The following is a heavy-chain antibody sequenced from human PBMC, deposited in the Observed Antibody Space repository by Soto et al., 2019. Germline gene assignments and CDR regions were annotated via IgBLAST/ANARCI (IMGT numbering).Heavy chain of an antibody. J-gene: IGHJ4*02. D-gene: IGHD6-13*01. V-gene: IGHV4-39*01. Sequence: QLQLQESGPGLMKPSETLSLTCNVSGGSISTSNYYWAWVRQAPGKGLEWIANIYYRGDTYYHPSLRTRLTVSVDTSKNQFSLRLTSLTAADTAMYFCASLQVPGNFDYWGQGTLVTVSS. CDR1: GGSISTSNYY. CDR3: ASLQVPGNFDY. CDR2: IYYRGDT.